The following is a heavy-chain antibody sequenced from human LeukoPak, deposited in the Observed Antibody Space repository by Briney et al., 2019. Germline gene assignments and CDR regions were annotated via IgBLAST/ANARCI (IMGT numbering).Heavy chain of an antibody. CDR1: GYTFTGYY. V-gene: IGHV1-8*02. Sequence: GASVKVSCKASGYTFTGYYMHWVRQAPGQGLEWMGWMNPDSGNTGFAQKFQGRVTMTRNTSINAAYMELSSLRFEDTAVYYCARDDPYLAGMDVWGQGTTVTVSS. CDR2: MNPDSGNT. D-gene: IGHD1-1*01. CDR3: ARDDPYLAGMDV. J-gene: IGHJ6*02.